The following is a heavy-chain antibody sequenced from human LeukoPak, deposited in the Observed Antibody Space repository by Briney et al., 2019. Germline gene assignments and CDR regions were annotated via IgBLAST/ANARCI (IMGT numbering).Heavy chain of an antibody. D-gene: IGHD5-12*01. CDR1: GFTFSSYW. V-gene: IGHV3-7*01. CDR3: AREKESSGYLGNY. J-gene: IGHJ4*02. CDR2: IKQDGSEK. Sequence: GGSLRLSCAASGFTFSSYWMSWVRQAPGKGLEWVANIKQDGSEKYYVGSVKGRFTISRDNAKNSLYLQMNSLRAEDTAIYYCAREKESSGYLGNYWGQGTLVTVSS.